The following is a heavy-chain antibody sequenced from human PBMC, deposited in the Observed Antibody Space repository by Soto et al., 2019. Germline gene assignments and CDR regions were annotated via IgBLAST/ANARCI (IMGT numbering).Heavy chain of an antibody. CDR3: AKRNDFWSGSLAYFDY. J-gene: IGHJ4*02. CDR1: GFTFSSYA. V-gene: IGHV3-23*01. Sequence: PGGSLRLSCAASGFTFSSYAMSGVRQAPGKGLEWVSAISGSGGSTYYADSVKGRFTLSRDNSKNTLYLQMNSLRAEDTAVYYCAKRNDFWSGSLAYFDYWGQGTLVTVSS. CDR2: ISGSGGST. D-gene: IGHD3-3*01.